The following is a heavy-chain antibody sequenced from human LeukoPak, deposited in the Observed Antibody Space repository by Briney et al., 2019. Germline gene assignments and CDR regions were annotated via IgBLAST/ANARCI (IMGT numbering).Heavy chain of an antibody. V-gene: IGHV3-7*01. CDR2: IKQDDSDK. CDR3: ARGPAVGDTLGY. CDR1: GFTFSGYW. Sequence: GGSLRFSCAASGFTFSGYWMTWVRQAPGKGLEGLANIKQDDSDKYYVDVVKGRFTISRDNANNSLYLQMNSLRVEDTAMYYCARGPAVGDTLGYWGQGTLVTVS. D-gene: IGHD2-21*01. J-gene: IGHJ4*02.